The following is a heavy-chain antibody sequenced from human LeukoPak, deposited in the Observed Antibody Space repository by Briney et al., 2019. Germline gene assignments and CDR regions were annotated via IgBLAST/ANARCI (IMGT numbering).Heavy chain of an antibody. CDR3: AALSDAARPRRYYYYYMDV. CDR2: ISAYNGNT. V-gene: IGHV1-18*01. D-gene: IGHD6-6*01. J-gene: IGHJ6*03. Sequence: ASVKVSCKASGYTFTSYGISWVRQAPGQGLEWMGWISAYNGNTNYAQKLQGRVTMTIDTSTSTAYMELRSLRSDDTAVYYCAALSDAARPRRYYYYYMDVWGKGTTVTVSS. CDR1: GYTFTSYG.